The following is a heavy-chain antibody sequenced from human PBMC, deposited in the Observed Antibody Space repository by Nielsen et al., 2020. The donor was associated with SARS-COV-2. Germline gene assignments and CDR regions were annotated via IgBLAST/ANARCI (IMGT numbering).Heavy chain of an antibody. CDR2: INWSGDNT. J-gene: IGHJ4*02. V-gene: IGHV3-20*04. CDR3: ARGGVLWFAELPDY. D-gene: IGHD3-10*01. Sequence: GESLKISCAASGFTFDDYGMSWVRQAPGKGLEWVSGINWSGDNTGYADSMKGRFTISRDNAKNSLFLQMNSLRAEDTAFYYCARGGVLWFAELPDYWGQGTLVTVSP. CDR1: GFTFDDYG.